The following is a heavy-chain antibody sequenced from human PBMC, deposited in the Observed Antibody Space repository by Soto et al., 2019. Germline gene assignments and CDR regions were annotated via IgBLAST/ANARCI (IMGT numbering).Heavy chain of an antibody. CDR2: MNTNRGNT. J-gene: IGHJ5*02. CDR3: ARKTYSDSWIGVGWFDT. D-gene: IGHD3-3*01. CDR1: GYTFISYD. V-gene: IGHV1-8*01. Sequence: QVQLVQSGAEVKKPGASVKVSCKASGYTFISYDINWVRQATGQGLEWMGWMNTNRGNTGYAQKFQGRVTITRKTSINAAYMELSSLGAEDAAVYYCARKTYSDSWIGVGWFDTWGQGTRVTVSS.